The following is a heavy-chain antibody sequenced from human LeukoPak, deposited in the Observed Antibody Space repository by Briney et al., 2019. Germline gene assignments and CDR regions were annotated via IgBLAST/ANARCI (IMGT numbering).Heavy chain of an antibody. J-gene: IGHJ6*02. V-gene: IGHV1-69*04. D-gene: IGHD2-2*02. CDR1: GYTFTSYG. CDR3: ARGRGRYCSSTSCYTEVFYGMDV. CDR2: IIPILGIA. Sequence: VASVKVSCKASGYTFTSYGISWVRQAPGQGLEWMGRIIPILGIANYAQKFQGRVTITADKSTSTAYMELSSLRSEDTAVYYCARGRGRYCSSTSCYTEVFYGMDVWGQGTTVTVSS.